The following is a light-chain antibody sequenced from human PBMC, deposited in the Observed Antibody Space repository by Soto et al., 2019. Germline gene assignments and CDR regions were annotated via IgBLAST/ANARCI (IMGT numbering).Light chain of an antibody. CDR1: QSVSSN. J-gene: IGKJ1*01. V-gene: IGKV3-11*01. Sequence: EIVLTQSPATLSLSPGERATLSCRASQSVSSNLAWYQQKPGQAPRLLIYHASNRATGIPARFGGRGSGTDFTLTISSLEAEDFAVYYCQQRSNWPPTWTFGQGTKVDIK. CDR3: QQRSNWPPTWT. CDR2: HAS.